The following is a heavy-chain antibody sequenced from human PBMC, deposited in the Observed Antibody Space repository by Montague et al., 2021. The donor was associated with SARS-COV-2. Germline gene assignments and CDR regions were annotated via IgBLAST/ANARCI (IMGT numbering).Heavy chain of an antibody. CDR1: GFTFSSYS. D-gene: IGHD3-9*01. Sequence: SLRLSCAASGFTFSSYSMHWVRQAPGKGLEWVAYISYDGSNKYYADSVKGRFTISRDNSKSTLYLQMNSLRAEDTAVYYCAGGWLTVTYYYYYMDVWGKGTTVTVSS. J-gene: IGHJ6*03. CDR3: AGGWLTVTYYYYYMDV. V-gene: IGHV3-30-3*01. CDR2: ISYDGSNK.